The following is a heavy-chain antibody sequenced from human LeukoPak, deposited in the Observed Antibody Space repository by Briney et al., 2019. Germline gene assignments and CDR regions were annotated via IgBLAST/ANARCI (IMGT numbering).Heavy chain of an antibody. V-gene: IGHV4-59*01. CDR2: TYYSGST. Sequence: PSETLSLTCTASGGSISSYYWSWIRQPPGKGLEWIGYTYYSGSTNYNPSLKRRVTISVDTSKNQFSLKLSSVTAADTAVYYCARGGDSSGYYYPVFDYWGQGTLVTVSS. CDR3: ARGGDSSGYYYPVFDY. D-gene: IGHD3-22*01. CDR1: GGSISSYY. J-gene: IGHJ4*02.